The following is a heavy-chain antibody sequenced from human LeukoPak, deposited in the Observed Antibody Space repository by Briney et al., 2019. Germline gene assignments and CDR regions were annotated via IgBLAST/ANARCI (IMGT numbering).Heavy chain of an antibody. CDR2: ISYDGSNK. V-gene: IGHV3-30*18. CDR3: AKEARYDSSGYLDY. D-gene: IGHD3-22*01. CDR1: GYTFSSYG. Sequence: GGSLRLSCAASGYTFSSYGMHWVRQAPGKGLEWVAVISYDGSNKYYADSVKGRFTISRDNSKNTLYLQMNSLRAEDTAVYYCAKEARYDSSGYLDYWGQGTLVTVSS. J-gene: IGHJ4*02.